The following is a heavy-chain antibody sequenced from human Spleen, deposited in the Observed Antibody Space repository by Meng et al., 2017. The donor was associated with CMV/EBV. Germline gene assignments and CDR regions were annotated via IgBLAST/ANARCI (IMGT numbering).Heavy chain of an antibody. V-gene: IGHV3-30*02. CDR2: IPFDGSNK. D-gene: IGHD2-15*01. J-gene: IGHJ6*02. Sequence: GESLKISCAASGFTVSSNYMNWVRQAPGKGLGWVAFIPFDGSNKYYTDSVKGRFTISRDNSKNTLYLQMNALRTEDTAVYYCAKDFSREYCSGGSCYGAWSYHYYYGMDVWGQGTTVTVSS. CDR3: AKDFSREYCSGGSCYGAWSYHYYYGMDV. CDR1: GFTVSSNY.